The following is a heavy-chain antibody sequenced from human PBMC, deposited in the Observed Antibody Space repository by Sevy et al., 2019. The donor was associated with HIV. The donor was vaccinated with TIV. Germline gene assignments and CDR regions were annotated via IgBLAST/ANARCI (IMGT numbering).Heavy chain of an antibody. V-gene: IGHV1-69*13. Sequence: ASVKVSCKASGGTFSSYAISWVRQAPGQGLEWMGGIIPIFGTANYAQKFQGRVTITADESTSTAYMELSSLRSEDTAVYYCAREGIVATKLGWDYWGQGTLVTVSS. CDR1: GGTFSSYA. CDR2: IIPIFGTA. J-gene: IGHJ4*02. CDR3: AREGIVATKLGWDY. D-gene: IGHD5-12*01.